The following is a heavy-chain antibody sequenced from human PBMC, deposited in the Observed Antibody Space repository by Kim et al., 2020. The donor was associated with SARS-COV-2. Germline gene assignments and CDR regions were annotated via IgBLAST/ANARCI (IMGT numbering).Heavy chain of an antibody. CDR2: ISGSGGST. CDR3: AKVGYYYGSGSHFDY. J-gene: IGHJ4*02. Sequence: GGSLRLSCAASGFTFSSYAMSWVRQAPGKGLEWVSAISGSGGSTYYADSVKGRFTISRDNSKNTLYLQMNSLRAEDTAVYYCAKVGYYYGSGSHFDYWGQGTLVTVSS. CDR1: GFTFSSYA. V-gene: IGHV3-23*01. D-gene: IGHD3-10*01.